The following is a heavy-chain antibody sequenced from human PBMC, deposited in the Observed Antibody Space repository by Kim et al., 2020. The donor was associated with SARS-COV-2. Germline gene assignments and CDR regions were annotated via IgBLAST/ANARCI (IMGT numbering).Heavy chain of an antibody. J-gene: IGHJ4*02. D-gene: IGHD5-18*01. CDR1: GASFSGYY. CDR2: IHPSGST. CDR3: ARGQDTAKTGY. Sequence: SETLSLTCAVYGASFSGYYWSWIRQSPGKRLEWIGEIHPSGSTSYNQSLQSRATISIDTSKSHMSLRLNSVTAADTAVYFCARGQDTAKTGYWGQGTLV. V-gene: IGHV4-34*01.